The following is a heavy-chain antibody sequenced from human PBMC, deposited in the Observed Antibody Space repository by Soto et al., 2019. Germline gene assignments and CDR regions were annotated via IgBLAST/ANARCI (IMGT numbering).Heavy chain of an antibody. J-gene: IGHJ4*02. CDR2: ISGSGGST. CDR1: GFTFSSYA. CDR3: AKDLDSGSYSGYVDY. D-gene: IGHD1-26*01. V-gene: IGHV3-23*01. Sequence: EVQLLESGGGLVQPGGSLRLSCAASGFTFSSYAMSWVRQAPGKGLEWVSAISGSGGSTYYADSVKGRFTISRDNSKNRLYLQMNSLRAEDTAVYYCAKDLDSGSYSGYVDYCGQGTLVTVPS.